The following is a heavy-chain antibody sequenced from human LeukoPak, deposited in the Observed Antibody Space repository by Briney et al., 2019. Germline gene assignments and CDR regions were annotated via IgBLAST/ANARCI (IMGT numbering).Heavy chain of an antibody. D-gene: IGHD1-26*01. Sequence: PSETLSLTCTVSGGSISSGGYYWSWIRQHPGKGLEWIGYIYYSGSTYYNPSLKSRVTISVDTSKNQFSLKLSSVTAADTAVYYCASRSSGSYPEFDYWGQGTLVTVSS. CDR1: GGSISSGGYY. CDR3: ASRSSGSYPEFDY. J-gene: IGHJ4*02. CDR2: IYYSGST. V-gene: IGHV4-31*03.